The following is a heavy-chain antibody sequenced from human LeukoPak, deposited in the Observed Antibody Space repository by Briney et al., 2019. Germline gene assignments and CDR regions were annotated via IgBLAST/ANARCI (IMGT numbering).Heavy chain of an antibody. CDR3: VGAVADSTGHHYFDY. Sequence: GGSLRLSCLTSGFTLSTNAMSWVRQAPGKGLEWISGISGSGASTYYADSVKGRFTISRDDSRNTLYLQMNSLKTEDTAVYYCVGAVADSTGHHYFDYWGQGTLVTVSS. D-gene: IGHD3-22*01. CDR1: GFTLSTNA. J-gene: IGHJ4*02. CDR2: ISGSGAST. V-gene: IGHV3-23*01.